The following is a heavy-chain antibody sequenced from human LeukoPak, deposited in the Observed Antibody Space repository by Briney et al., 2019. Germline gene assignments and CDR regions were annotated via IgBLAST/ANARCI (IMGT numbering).Heavy chain of an antibody. Sequence: GGSLRLSCAASGFTFSSYWMHWVRQAPGKGLVWVSRINSDGSSTSYADSVKGRFTISRDNAKDTLYLQMNSLRAEDTAVYYCARDRYGDYETIDAFDIWGQGTMVTVSS. V-gene: IGHV3-74*01. D-gene: IGHD4-17*01. CDR2: INSDGSST. J-gene: IGHJ3*02. CDR3: ARDRYGDYETIDAFDI. CDR1: GFTFSSYW.